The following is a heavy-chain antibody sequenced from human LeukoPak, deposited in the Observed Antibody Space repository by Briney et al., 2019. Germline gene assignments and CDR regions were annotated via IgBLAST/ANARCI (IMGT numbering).Heavy chain of an antibody. CDR1: GGSFSGYY. V-gene: IGHV4-34*01. J-gene: IGHJ4*02. CDR3: ARTPYYYDSSGYYRFDY. Sequence: PSETLSLTCAVYGGSFSGYYWSWIRQPPGKGLEWIGEINHSGSTNYNPSPKSRVTISVDTSKNQFSLKLSSVTAADTAVYYCARTPYYYDSSGYYRFDYWGQGTLVTVSS. D-gene: IGHD3-22*01. CDR2: INHSGST.